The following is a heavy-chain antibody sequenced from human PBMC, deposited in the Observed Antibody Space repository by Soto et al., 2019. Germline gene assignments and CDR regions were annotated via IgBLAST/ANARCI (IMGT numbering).Heavy chain of an antibody. Sequence: GGSLRLSCEASGFNFGAYAMNWVRQAPGKGLEWVSGISGSSSGTYYTDSVKGRFTISGDNSKNTVYLQMNSLRGEDTAVYYCAKDRSENFWVYYYAMDVWGQGTAVTVSS. CDR3: AKDRSENFWVYYYAMDV. V-gene: IGHV3-23*01. CDR1: GFNFGAYA. J-gene: IGHJ6*02. D-gene: IGHD6-19*01. CDR2: ISGSSSGT.